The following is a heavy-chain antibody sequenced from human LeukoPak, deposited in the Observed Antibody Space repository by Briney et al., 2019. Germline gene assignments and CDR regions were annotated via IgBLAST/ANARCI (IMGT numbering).Heavy chain of an antibody. Sequence: SETLSLTCAVYGGSFSGYYWSWIRQPPGKGLEWIGEINHSGSTNYNPSLKSRVTISVDTSKNQISLKLSSVTAADTAVYYCARGHYYGSGSYYDNWFDPWGQGTLVTVSS. CDR2: INHSGST. D-gene: IGHD3-10*01. J-gene: IGHJ5*02. CDR3: ARGHYYGSGSYYDNWFDP. V-gene: IGHV4-34*01. CDR1: GGSFSGYY.